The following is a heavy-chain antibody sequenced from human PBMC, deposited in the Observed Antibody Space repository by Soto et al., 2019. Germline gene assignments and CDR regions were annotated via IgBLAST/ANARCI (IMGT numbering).Heavy chain of an antibody. CDR3: ARHNYGSGSTYFDY. V-gene: IGHV4-34*01. J-gene: IGHJ4*02. CDR1: GGSFSGYY. Sequence: SETLSLTCAVYGGSFSGYYWSWIRQPPGKGLEWIGEINHSGSTNYNPSLKSRVTISVDTSKNQFSLKLSSVSAADTAVYYCARHNYGSGSTYFDYWGQGTLVTVSS. D-gene: IGHD3-10*01. CDR2: INHSGST.